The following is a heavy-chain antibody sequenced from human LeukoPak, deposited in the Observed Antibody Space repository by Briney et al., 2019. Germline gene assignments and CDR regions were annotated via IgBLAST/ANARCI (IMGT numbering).Heavy chain of an antibody. CDR1: GFTFNYYA. V-gene: IGHV3-23*01. D-gene: IGHD6-6*01. CDR2: ISGGGETI. Sequence: GGSLRLSCAASGFTFNYYAMTWVRHFPGKGLEWISSISGGGETIYYRSSLKGRFTVSRDNSKKTLFLQMNSLKAEDTAVYFCAREDARQPPRRSEFRGQGTLVTVSS. J-gene: IGHJ4*02. CDR3: AREDARQPPRRSEF.